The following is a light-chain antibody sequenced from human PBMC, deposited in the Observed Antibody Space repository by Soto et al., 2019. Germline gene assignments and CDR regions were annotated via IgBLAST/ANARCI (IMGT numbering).Light chain of an antibody. J-gene: IGKJ1*01. V-gene: IGKV3-20*01. CDR2: GAS. Sequence: EIVLTHSPGTLSLSPGERATLSCRASQSLSSNYLAWYQQKPGQAPRLLTFGASNRATGIPDRFSGSGSGTDFTLTINRMEPEDFAVYHCQQFGSAPWTFGQGTKVDIK. CDR3: QQFGSAPWT. CDR1: QSLSSNY.